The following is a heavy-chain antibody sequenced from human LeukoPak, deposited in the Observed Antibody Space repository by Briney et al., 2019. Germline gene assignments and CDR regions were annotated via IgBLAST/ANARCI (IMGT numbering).Heavy chain of an antibody. CDR3: ARQADTMIVVVSAFDI. CDR2: IYPGDSDT. Sequence: GESLKISCKGSGYSYTSYWIGWVRQMPGKGLEWMGIIYPGDSDTRYSPSFQGQVTISADNSISTAYLQWSSLKASDTAMYYCARQADTMIVVVSAFDIWGQGTMVTVSS. V-gene: IGHV5-51*01. CDR1: GYSYTSYW. D-gene: IGHD3-22*01. J-gene: IGHJ3*02.